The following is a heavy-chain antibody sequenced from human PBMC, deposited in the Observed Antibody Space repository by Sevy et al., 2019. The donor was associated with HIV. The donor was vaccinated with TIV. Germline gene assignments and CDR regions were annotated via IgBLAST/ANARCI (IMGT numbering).Heavy chain of an antibody. D-gene: IGHD3-10*01. J-gene: IGHJ4*02. V-gene: IGHV3-30-3*02. Sequence: GGSLRLSCAASGCIFSTSPMHWVRQAPGKGLECVAILSYDDSDENYADSVKGRFTISRDNSKNTLYLQMNSLRTEDTAVSYCAKDDLGSIDYWGQGTLVTVSS. CDR3: AKDDLGSIDY. CDR2: LSYDDSDE. CDR1: GCIFSTSP.